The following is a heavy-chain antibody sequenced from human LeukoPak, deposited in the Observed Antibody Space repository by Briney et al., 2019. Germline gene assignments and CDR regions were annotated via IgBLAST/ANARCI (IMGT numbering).Heavy chain of an antibody. J-gene: IGHJ4*02. CDR2: IFYTGTT. V-gene: IGHV4-38-2*01. CDR1: GYSITSGYY. Sequence: SETLSLTCGVSGYSITSGYYWGWIRQPPGKGLEWIGSIFYTGTTFYNPSLKSRLTISLETSNTQFTLRLNSVTAADTATYYCASKHYDYVKFWGQGTLVIVS. D-gene: IGHD3-16*01. CDR3: ASKHYDYVKF.